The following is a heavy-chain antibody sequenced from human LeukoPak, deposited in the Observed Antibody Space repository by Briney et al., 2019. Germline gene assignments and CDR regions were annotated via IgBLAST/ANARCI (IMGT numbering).Heavy chain of an antibody. D-gene: IGHD1-26*01. CDR3: ARPPGKWELLDYFDY. CDR2: ISYDGSNR. CDR1: GFTFSSYA. Sequence: GRSLRLSCAASGFTFSSYAMHWVRQAPGKGLEWVAVISYDGSNRYYADSVKGRFTISRDNSKNTLYLQMNSLRPEDTAVYYCARPPGKWELLDYFDYWGQGMLVTVSS. J-gene: IGHJ4*02. V-gene: IGHV3-30*04.